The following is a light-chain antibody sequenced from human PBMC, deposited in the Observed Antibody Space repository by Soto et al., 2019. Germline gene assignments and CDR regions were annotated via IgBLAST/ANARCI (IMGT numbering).Light chain of an antibody. Sequence: QSALTQPASVSGSPGQSITISCTGTSSDVGSYNLVSWYQQHPGKAPKLMIYEVSKRPSGVSNRFSGSKSANTASLTISGLQADDEADYYCRSYGGRSTYVFGTGTKVTVL. V-gene: IGLV2-23*02. CDR1: SSDVGSYNL. J-gene: IGLJ1*01. CDR2: EVS. CDR3: RSYGGRSTYV.